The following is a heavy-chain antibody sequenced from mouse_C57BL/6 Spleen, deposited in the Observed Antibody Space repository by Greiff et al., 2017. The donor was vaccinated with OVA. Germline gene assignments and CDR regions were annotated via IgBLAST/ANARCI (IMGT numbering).Heavy chain of an antibody. CDR1: GFTFSSYA. V-gene: IGHV5-4*03. J-gene: IGHJ4*01. Sequence: EVKVVESGGGLVKPGGSLKLSCAASGFTFSSYAMSWVRQTPEKRLEWVATISDGGSYTYYPDNVKGRFTISRDNAKNNLYLQMSHLKSEDTAMYYCARRRSMITTGGYYYAMDYWGQGTSVTVSS. CDR2: ISDGGSYT. CDR3: ARRRSMITTGGYYYAMDY. D-gene: IGHD2-4*01.